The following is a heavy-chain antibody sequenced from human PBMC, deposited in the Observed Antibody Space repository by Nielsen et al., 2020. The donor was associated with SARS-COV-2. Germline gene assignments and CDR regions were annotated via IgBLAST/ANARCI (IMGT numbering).Heavy chain of an antibody. CDR3: ARALDWYFDL. Sequence: GESLNISCAASGFTFSSYGMHWVRQAPGKGLEWVAVIWYDGSNKYYADSVKGRFTISRDNSKNTLYLQMNSLRAEDTAVYYCARALDWYFDLWGRGTLVTVSS. V-gene: IGHV3-33*01. CDR2: IWYDGSNK. J-gene: IGHJ2*01. CDR1: GFTFSSYG.